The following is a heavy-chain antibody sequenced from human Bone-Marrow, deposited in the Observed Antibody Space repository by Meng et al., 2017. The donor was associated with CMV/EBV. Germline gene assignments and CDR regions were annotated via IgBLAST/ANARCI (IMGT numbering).Heavy chain of an antibody. V-gene: IGHV3-30-3*01. J-gene: IGHJ4*02. D-gene: IGHD6-19*01. CDR3: ARLLLAAVAGDY. CDR1: GFTFRSYA. Sequence: VEAGGSVGGVVQPGRSLRLSCAASGFTFRSYAMHWVRQAPGKGLEWVAVISYDGSNKYYADSVKGRFTISRDNSKNTLYLQMNSLRAEDTAVYYCARLLLAAVAGDYWGQGTLVTVSS. CDR2: ISYDGSNK.